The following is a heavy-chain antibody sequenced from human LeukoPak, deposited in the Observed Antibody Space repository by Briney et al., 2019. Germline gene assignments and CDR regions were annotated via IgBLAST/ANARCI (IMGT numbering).Heavy chain of an antibody. Sequence: GGSLRLSCAASGFTFSNAWMSWVRQAPGKGLEWVGRIKSKTDGGTTDYAAPVKGRFTISRDDSKNTLYLQMNSLKTEDTAVYYCTTDKYGSGSYYDLYYYYGMDVWGQGTTVTVSS. J-gene: IGHJ6*02. CDR1: GFTFSNAW. CDR3: TTDKYGSGSYYDLYYYYGMDV. V-gene: IGHV3-15*01. CDR2: IKSKTDGGTT. D-gene: IGHD3-10*01.